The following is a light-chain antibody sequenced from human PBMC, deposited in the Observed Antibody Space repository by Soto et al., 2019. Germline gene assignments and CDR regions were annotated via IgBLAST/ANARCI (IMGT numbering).Light chain of an antibody. Sequence: DMVLTQSPGTLSLSPGERATHSCRASQSVSSSYLAWYQQKPGQAPRLLIYGASIRATGIPERFSGSGSGTDFTLTISRLEPEDFAVYYCQQYGSSPLTFGGGTKVEIK. CDR3: QQYGSSPLT. CDR2: GAS. V-gene: IGKV3-20*01. CDR1: QSVSSSY. J-gene: IGKJ4*01.